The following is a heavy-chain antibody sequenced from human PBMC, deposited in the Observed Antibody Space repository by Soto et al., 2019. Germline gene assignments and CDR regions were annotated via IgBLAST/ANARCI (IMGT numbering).Heavy chain of an antibody. CDR1: GYTFFNYG. D-gene: IGHD6-6*01. J-gene: IGHJ4*02. Sequence: QVQLVQSGAEVKNPGASVKVSCKASGYTFFNYGITWVRQAPGQGLEWMGWISAYNGNRNYAQKFQCRVTMTTDTSTSTAYMELRTLRSDDTAVYYCARSPIAATGSLDYWGQGTLVTVSS. V-gene: IGHV1-18*01. CDR3: ARSPIAATGSLDY. CDR2: ISAYNGNR.